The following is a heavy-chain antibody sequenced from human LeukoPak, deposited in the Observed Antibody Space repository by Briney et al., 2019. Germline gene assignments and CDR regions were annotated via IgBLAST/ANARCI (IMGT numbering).Heavy chain of an antibody. D-gene: IGHD6-13*01. Sequence: TGGSMRLXCAAPGFSFSSYTMNWVRLAPGRGLEWVSSIIGTSEMHYADSVKGRFTVSRDNDKNSLFLQLYSLSVEDTAVYYCTRAIIVALGTGPFDIWGQGTVVTVSS. J-gene: IGHJ3*02. V-gene: IGHV3-21*06. CDR3: TRAIIVALGTGPFDI. CDR2: IIGTSEM. CDR1: GFSFSSYT.